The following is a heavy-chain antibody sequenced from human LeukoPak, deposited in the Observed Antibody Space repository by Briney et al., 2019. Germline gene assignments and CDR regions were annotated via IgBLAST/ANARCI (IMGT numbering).Heavy chain of an antibody. D-gene: IGHD5/OR15-5a*01. Sequence: PSQTLSLTCAISGDSVSSNSATWNWIRQSPSRGLEWLGRTYYRSKWYNEYAISVKSRISINPDTSKNQFSLQLNSVTPEDTAVYYCARDKGVYDPFDYWGQGTLVTVSS. V-gene: IGHV6-1*01. CDR1: GDSVSSNSAT. CDR3: ARDKGVYDPFDY. J-gene: IGHJ4*02. CDR2: TYYRSKWYN.